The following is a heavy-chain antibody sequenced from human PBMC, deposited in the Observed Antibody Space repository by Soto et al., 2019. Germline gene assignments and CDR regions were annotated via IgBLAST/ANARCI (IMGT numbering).Heavy chain of an antibody. CDR2: ISGGGAST. CDR3: ARKHVAAAVGLHYFDQ. J-gene: IGHJ4*02. Sequence: EVQLLDSGGDLVQPGGSLRLSCAASGFTFASYAMSWVRQAPGKGLEWLSIISGGGASTYHADSVKGRFTISRDNSKSTLFLQMNSLRAEDTAVYYCARKHVAAAVGLHYFDQWGQGTLVTVSS. V-gene: IGHV3-23*01. CDR1: GFTFASYA. D-gene: IGHD2-15*01.